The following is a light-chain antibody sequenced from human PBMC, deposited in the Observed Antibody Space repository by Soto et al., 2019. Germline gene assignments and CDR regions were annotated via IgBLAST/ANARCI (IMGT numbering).Light chain of an antibody. J-gene: IGKJ4*01. V-gene: IGKV1-5*03. CDR1: QIIDNW. Sequence: DTQMTQSPSALSASVGDRVTITCRASQIIDNWLAWYQQKAGKAPKLLIYKASNLQSGVPSRFSGSGYETEFTLTISNLQPEDSATYYCQEYNSHFGGGTKVEIK. CDR3: QEYNSH. CDR2: KAS.